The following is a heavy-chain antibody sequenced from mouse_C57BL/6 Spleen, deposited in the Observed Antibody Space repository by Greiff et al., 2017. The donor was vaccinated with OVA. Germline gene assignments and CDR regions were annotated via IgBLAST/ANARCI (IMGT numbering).Heavy chain of an antibody. CDR3: TRNWDGVLDY. CDR2: IDPETGGT. D-gene: IGHD4-1*01. J-gene: IGHJ2*01. V-gene: IGHV1-15*01. Sequence: VQLQESGAELVRPGASVTLSCKASGYTFTDYEMHWVKQTPVHGLEWIGAIDPETGGTAYNQKFKGKAILTADKSSSTAYMELRSLTSEDSAVYYCTRNWDGVLDYWGQGTTLTVSS. CDR1: GYTFTDYE.